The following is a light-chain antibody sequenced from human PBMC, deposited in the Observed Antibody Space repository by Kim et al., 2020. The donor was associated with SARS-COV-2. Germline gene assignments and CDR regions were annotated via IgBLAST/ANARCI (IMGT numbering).Light chain of an antibody. Sequence: EIVLTQSPGTLSLSPGERATLSCRASQSVSSSYLAWCQQKPGQVPRLLIYGASSRATGIPDRFSGSGSGTDFTLTISRLEPEDFAVYYCHQYGSSPRTFGQGTKVDIK. J-gene: IGKJ1*01. CDR3: HQYGSSPRT. CDR2: GAS. CDR1: QSVSSSY. V-gene: IGKV3-20*01.